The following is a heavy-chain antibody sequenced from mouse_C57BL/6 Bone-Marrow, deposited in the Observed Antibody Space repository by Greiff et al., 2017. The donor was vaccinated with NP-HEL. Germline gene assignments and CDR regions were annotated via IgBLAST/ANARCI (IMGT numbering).Heavy chain of an antibody. CDR3: ERYYGSSYVPFFDY. Sequence: VQGVESGPELVKPGASVKISCKASGYTFTDYYINWVKQRPGQGLEWIGWIFPGSGSTYYNEKFKGKATLTVDKSSSTAYMLLSSLTSADSAVYFCERYYGSSYVPFFDYWDQGTTLTVSS. CDR1: GYTFTDYY. V-gene: IGHV1-75*01. D-gene: IGHD1-1*01. J-gene: IGHJ2*01. CDR2: IFPGSGST.